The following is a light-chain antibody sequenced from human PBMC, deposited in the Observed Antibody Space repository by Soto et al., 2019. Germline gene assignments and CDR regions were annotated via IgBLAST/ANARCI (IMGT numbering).Light chain of an antibody. Sequence: QSALTQPASVSGSPGQSIAISCTGTSSDVGGYNYVSWYQQHPGKAPKLLIYEVTNRPSGVSNRFSGSKSGNTASLTISGLQAEDEAEYYCSSFAGTNSFVFGTGTKVTVL. J-gene: IGLJ1*01. CDR1: SSDVGGYNY. V-gene: IGLV2-14*01. CDR3: SSFAGTNSFV. CDR2: EVT.